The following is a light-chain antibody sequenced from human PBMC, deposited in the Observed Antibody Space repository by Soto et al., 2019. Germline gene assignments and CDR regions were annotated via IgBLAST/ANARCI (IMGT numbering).Light chain of an antibody. CDR3: QQYHSFSFT. CDR2: AAS. CDR1: QSISTY. V-gene: IGKV1-39*01. Sequence: DIQMTQSPSSLSASVGNRVTITCRASQSISTYLNWYQQKPGKAPKLLIYAASSLQSGVPSRFSGSGSGTDFTFTINSLQPDDSATYYCQQYHSFSFTFGQGTKVDIK. J-gene: IGKJ2*01.